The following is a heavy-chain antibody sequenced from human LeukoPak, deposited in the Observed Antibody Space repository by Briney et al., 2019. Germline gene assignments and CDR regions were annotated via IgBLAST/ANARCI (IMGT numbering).Heavy chain of an antibody. CDR1: GGSISSGGYY. V-gene: IGHV4-31*03. CDR2: IYYSGST. D-gene: IGHD3-3*01. CDR3: ARAQISPERVFGVVSFDY. J-gene: IGHJ4*02. Sequence: SQTLSLTCTVSGGSISSGGYYWSWIRQHPGKGPEWIGYIYYSGSTYYDPSLKSRVTISVDTSKSQFSLKLSSVTAADTAVYYCARAQISPERVFGVVSFDYWGQGTLVTVSS.